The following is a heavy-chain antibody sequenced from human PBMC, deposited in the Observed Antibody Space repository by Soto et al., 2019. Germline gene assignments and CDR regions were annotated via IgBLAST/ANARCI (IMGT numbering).Heavy chain of an antibody. CDR2: IWYDGSNK. J-gene: IGHJ3*02. CDR1: GFTFSSYG. CDR3: VSGLYYDSSRYYYNYAFDI. D-gene: IGHD3-22*01. Sequence: PGGSLRLSCAASGFTFSSYGMHWVRQAPGKGLEWVAVIWYDGSNKYYADSVKGRFTISRDNSKNTLYLQMNSLRAEDTAVYYSVSGLYYDSSRYYYNYAFDIWGQGTMVTVSS. V-gene: IGHV3-33*01.